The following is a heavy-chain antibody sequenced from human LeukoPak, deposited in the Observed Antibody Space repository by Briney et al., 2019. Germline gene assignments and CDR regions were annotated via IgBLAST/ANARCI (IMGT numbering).Heavy chain of an antibody. CDR1: GYTFTAYY. Sequence: ASVKVSCKATGYTFTAYYMQWVRQAPGQGLEWMGWMNPNSGTTHCAQQFQGRVTMTRDPSISTAYLEVNRLECDDTALYLCSSIAARRDLRPPVPWGQGTLVTVSS. CDR3: SSIAARRDLRPPVP. D-gene: IGHD6-6*01. V-gene: IGHV1-2*02. J-gene: IGHJ5*02. CDR2: MNPNSGTT.